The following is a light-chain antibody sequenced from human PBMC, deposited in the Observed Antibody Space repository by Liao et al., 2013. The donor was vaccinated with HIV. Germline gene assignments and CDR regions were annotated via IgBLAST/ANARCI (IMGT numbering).Light chain of an antibody. CDR1: ELGNKY. CDR3: QAWDSSTRGHVV. J-gene: IGLJ2*01. Sequence: SDELTQPSSVSVSPGQTASITCSGDELGNKYASWYQQRPGQSPVLVIYQDTKRPSGIPERFSGSTSGTTVTLTISGVQAMDEADYYCQAWDSSTRGHVVFGGGTKLTVL. CDR2: QDT. V-gene: IGLV3-1*01.